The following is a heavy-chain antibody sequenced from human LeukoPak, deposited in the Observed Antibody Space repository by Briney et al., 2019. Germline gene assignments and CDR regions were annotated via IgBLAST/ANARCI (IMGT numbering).Heavy chain of an antibody. J-gene: IGHJ6*01. D-gene: IGHD2/OR15-2a*01. Sequence: GGSLRLSCAASGFNIGAYAMHWVRQAPGKGLEWISHINADGTRTYYSDSVNGRFTISRDNGENTLYLQMNSLTSDDTALYYCLTWAFYFGLDVWGQGTTVTVSA. CDR2: INADGTRT. V-gene: IGHV3-43*02. CDR1: GFNIGAYA. CDR3: LTWAFYFGLDV.